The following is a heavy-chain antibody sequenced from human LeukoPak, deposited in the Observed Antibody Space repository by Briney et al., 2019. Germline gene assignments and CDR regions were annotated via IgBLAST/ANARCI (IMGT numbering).Heavy chain of an antibody. CDR1: GLSVSTSV. V-gene: IGHV3-33*03. J-gene: IGHJ3*01. CDR3: TKETNAFDA. CDR2: TWSDGVAK. Sequence: GGSLRLSCATSGLSVSTSVIHWVRQIPGRGLQWVAGTWSDGVAKYYEASVKGQFTISIDRSKNTVILQMNNLRAEDTALYHCTKETNAFDAWGQGTLVTVSS. D-gene: IGHD1-7*01.